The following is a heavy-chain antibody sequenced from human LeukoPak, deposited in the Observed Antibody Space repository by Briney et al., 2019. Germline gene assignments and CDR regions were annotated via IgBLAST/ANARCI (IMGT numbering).Heavy chain of an antibody. Sequence: GGSLRLSCAASGFNFDDYVMNWVRQAPGKGLEWVSAISGSGGSTYYADSVKGRFTISRDNSKNTLYLQMNSLRAEDTAVYYCAKGAYYDSSGYRLFDYWGQGTLVTVSS. V-gene: IGHV3-23*01. J-gene: IGHJ4*02. CDR1: GFNFDDYV. CDR2: ISGSGGST. CDR3: AKGAYYDSSGYRLFDY. D-gene: IGHD3-22*01.